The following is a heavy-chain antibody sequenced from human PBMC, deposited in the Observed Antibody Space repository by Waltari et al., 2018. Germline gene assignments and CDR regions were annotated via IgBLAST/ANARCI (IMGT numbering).Heavy chain of an antibody. J-gene: IGHJ6*02. Sequence: EVQLVESGGGLVQPGGSLRLSCSTSGFTFSSFAMHWVRQGPGKELKYLSRISSNLASTYEIDSVKGRFTISRDNSNNTLYLQMSSLRPDDTAVYYCVKGRGPGGSGMDVWGQGTTVSVSS. CDR2: ISSNLAST. CDR1: GFTFSSFA. CDR3: VKGRGPGGSGMDV. V-gene: IGHV3-64D*08. D-gene: IGHD3-10*01.